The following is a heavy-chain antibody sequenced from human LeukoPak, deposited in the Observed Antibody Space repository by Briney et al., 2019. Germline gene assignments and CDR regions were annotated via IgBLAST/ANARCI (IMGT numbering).Heavy chain of an antibody. V-gene: IGHV1-69*06. CDR3: ARGGYSGYDSWFDP. CDR1: GGTFSSYA. J-gene: IGHJ5*02. D-gene: IGHD5-12*01. Sequence: GASVKVSCKASGGTFSSYAISWVRQAPGQGLEWMGGIIPIFGTANYAQKFQGRVTITADKSTSTAYMELSRLRSEDTAVDYCARGGYSGYDSWFDPWGQGTLVTVSS. CDR2: IIPIFGTA.